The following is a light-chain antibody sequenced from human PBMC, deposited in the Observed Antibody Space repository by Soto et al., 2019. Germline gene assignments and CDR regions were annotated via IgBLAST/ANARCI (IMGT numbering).Light chain of an antibody. CDR2: DVN. Sequence: QSALTQPASVSGSPGQSITISCNGTSSDVGGYNYVSWYQQHPGKAPKLMIYDVNNRPSGVSNRFSGSKSGNTASLTISGLQAEDEADYFCSSYTTSSTPFVFGTGTKLTVL. J-gene: IGLJ1*01. CDR1: SSDVGGYNY. V-gene: IGLV2-14*01. CDR3: SSYTTSSTPFV.